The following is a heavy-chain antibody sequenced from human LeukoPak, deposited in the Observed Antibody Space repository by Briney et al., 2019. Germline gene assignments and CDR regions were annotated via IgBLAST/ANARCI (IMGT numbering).Heavy chain of an antibody. CDR1: GYTFTSYG. CDR2: ISAYNGNT. CDR3: ARVVDYYDSSGYYI. J-gene: IGHJ3*02. Sequence: GASVKVSCKASGYTFTSYGISWVRQAPGQGLEWMGWISAYNGNTNYAQKLQGRVTMTTDTSTSTAYMELRSLRSDDTAVYYCARVVDYYDSSGYYIWGQGTMVTVSS. D-gene: IGHD3-22*01. V-gene: IGHV1-18*01.